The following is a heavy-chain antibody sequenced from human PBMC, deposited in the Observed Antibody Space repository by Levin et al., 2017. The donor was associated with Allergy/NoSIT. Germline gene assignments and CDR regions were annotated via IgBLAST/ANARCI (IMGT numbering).Heavy chain of an antibody. V-gene: IGHV3-33*01. Sequence: SCAASGFIFSSYGIHWVRQAPGKGLEWVAVIWHDGKNKYYADSVKGRFTISRDNSENTMYLQMNSLRADDTAVYHCARDSGAGAAIDFWGQGTLVTVSS. CDR3: ARDSGAGAAIDF. CDR1: GFIFSSYG. CDR2: IWHDGKNK. D-gene: IGHD1-26*01. J-gene: IGHJ4*02.